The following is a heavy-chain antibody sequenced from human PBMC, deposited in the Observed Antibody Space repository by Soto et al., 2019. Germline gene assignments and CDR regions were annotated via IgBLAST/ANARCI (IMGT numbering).Heavy chain of an antibody. CDR2: IDPNTGDT. CDR3: ARGRFLEWLSWNRFAY. CDR1: GFTFIGYF. Sequence: ASVKVSCKASGFTFIGYFFHWLRQAPGQGLEWVGWIDPNTGDTNYAQNFQGRVTMTRDPSISTAYMELSSLRSDDTAFYYCARGRFLEWLSWNRFAYWAQGRLVTVSS. D-gene: IGHD3-3*01. V-gene: IGHV1-2*02. J-gene: IGHJ4*02.